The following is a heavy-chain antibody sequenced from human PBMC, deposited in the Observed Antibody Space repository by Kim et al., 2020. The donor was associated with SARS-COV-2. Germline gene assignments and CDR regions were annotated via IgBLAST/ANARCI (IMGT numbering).Heavy chain of an antibody. CDR1: GFTFSSYA. CDR2: ISDSGGST. J-gene: IGHJ5*02. Sequence: GGSLRLSCAASGFTFSSYAMSWVRQAPGKGLEWVSAISDSGGSTYYADSVKGRFTISRDNSKNTLYLQMNSLRADDTAVYYCAEDHVTMVRGVPDPWGQGTLVTVSS. CDR3: AEDHVTMVRGVPDP. V-gene: IGHV3-23*01. D-gene: IGHD3-10*01.